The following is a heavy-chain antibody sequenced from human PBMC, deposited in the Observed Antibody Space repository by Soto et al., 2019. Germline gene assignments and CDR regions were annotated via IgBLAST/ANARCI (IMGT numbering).Heavy chain of an antibody. J-gene: IGHJ6*02. CDR3: ARCEYDYYYYYRMDV. CDR1: GYTFTSYA. D-gene: IGHD1-1*01. Sequence: ASVKVSCKASGYTFTSYAIHWVRQAPGQRLEWMGWINAGNGNTKYSQKFQGRVTITRDTSASTAYMELSSLRSEDTAVYYCARCEYDYYYYYRMDVRAQGTTVTVSS. V-gene: IGHV1-3*01. CDR2: INAGNGNT.